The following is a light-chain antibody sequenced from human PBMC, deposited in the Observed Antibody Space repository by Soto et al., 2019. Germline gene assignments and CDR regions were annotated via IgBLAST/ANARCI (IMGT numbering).Light chain of an antibody. CDR3: SSYTTRSTLV. CDR2: DVT. J-gene: IGLJ1*01. CDR1: SSDVGAYDF. Sequence: QSALTQPASVSGSPGQSITISCTGTSSDVGAYDFVSWYQHSPGKAPKLVTFDVTHRPPGISDRFSGSKSVNTASLTISGLQAADEAFYYCSSYTTRSTLVFGGGTKVTVL. V-gene: IGLV2-14*01.